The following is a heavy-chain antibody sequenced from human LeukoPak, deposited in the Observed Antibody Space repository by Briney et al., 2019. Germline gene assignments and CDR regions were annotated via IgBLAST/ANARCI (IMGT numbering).Heavy chain of an antibody. CDR2: IYHSGST. CDR3: ARDSRLQYYYDSSGLDY. CDR1: GYSISSGYY. J-gene: IGHJ4*02. D-gene: IGHD3-22*01. V-gene: IGHV4-38-2*02. Sequence: SGPTLVKPSETLSLTCTVSGYSISSGYYWGWIRQPPGKGLEWIGNIYHSGSTYYNPSLKSRVTISVDTSKNQFSLKLNSVTAADTAVYYCARDSRLQYYYDSSGLDYWGQGTLVTVSS.